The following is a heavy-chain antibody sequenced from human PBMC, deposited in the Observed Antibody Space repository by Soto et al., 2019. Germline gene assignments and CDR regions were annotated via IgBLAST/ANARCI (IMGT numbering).Heavy chain of an antibody. V-gene: IGHV3-33*01. Sequence: PGGSLRLSCAASGFTFSSYGMHWVRQAPGKGLEWVAVIWYDGSNKYYADSVKGRFTISRDNSKNTLYLQMNSLRAEDTAVYYCAREEVTTVYYYYYGMDVWGQGTTVTVSS. CDR1: GFTFSSYG. CDR3: AREEVTTVYYYYYGMDV. J-gene: IGHJ6*02. CDR2: IWYDGSNK. D-gene: IGHD4-4*01.